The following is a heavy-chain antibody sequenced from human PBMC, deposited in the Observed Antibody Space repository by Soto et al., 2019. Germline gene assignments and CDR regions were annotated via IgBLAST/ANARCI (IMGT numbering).Heavy chain of an antibody. CDR2: IYYSGST. V-gene: IGHV4-61*01. J-gene: IGHJ4*02. CDR1: GGSVSSGSYY. CDR3: ARGTYGGAFDY. Sequence: QVQLQESGPGLVKPSETLSLTCTVSGGSVSSGSYYWSWIRQPPGKGLEWIGYIYYSGSTNYNPSLKSRVTISVDTSKNQFSLKLSSVTAADTAVYYCARGTYGGAFDYWGQGTLVTVSS. D-gene: IGHD4-17*01.